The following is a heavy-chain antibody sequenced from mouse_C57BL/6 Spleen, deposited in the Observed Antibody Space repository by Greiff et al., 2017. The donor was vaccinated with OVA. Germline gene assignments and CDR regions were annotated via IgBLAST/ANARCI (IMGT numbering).Heavy chain of an antibody. CDR2: INYDGSST. D-gene: IGHD1-1*01. J-gene: IGHJ2*01. Sequence: EVKLMESEGGLVQPGSSMKLSCTASGFTFSDYYMAWVRQVPEKGLEWVANINYDGSSTYYLDSLKSRFIISRDNAKNILYLQMSSLKSEDTATYYCARRGVTTGDFDYWGQGTTLTVSS. CDR1: GFTFSDYY. V-gene: IGHV5-16*01. CDR3: ARRGVTTGDFDY.